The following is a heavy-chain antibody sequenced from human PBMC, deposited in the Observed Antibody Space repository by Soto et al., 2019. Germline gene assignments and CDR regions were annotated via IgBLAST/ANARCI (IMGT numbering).Heavy chain of an antibody. V-gene: IGHV4-39*01. J-gene: IGHJ5*02. CDR3: TRHVVSATISRGNWLDP. CDR1: GGSISSSTYY. Sequence: SETLSLTCSVSGGSISSSTYYWGWIRQSPGRGLEWIASVDHTGDSYYNPSLRSRVTVSVDTSKNQFSLKVSSVTAADSAIYYCTRHVVSATISRGNWLDPWGQGTRVTVYS. CDR2: VDHTGDS. D-gene: IGHD2-21*01.